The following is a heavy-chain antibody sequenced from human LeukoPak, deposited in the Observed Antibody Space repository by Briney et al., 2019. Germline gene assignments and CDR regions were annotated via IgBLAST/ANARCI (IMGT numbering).Heavy chain of an antibody. V-gene: IGHV3-7*01. Sequence: GGSLRLSCAASGFTFSSYWMSWVRQAPGKGLEWVANIKQDGSEKYYVDSVKGRFTISRDNAKNTLYLQLNSLRAEDTAVYYCAREISAYDSYYSHWGQGTLVTVSS. CDR3: AREISAYDSYYSH. CDR2: IKQDGSEK. J-gene: IGHJ4*02. CDR1: GFTFSSYW. D-gene: IGHD5-12*01.